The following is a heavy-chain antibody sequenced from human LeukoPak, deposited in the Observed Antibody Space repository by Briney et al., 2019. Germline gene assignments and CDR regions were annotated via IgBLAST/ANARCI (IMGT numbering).Heavy chain of an antibody. J-gene: IGHJ4*02. Sequence: ASVKVSCKASGGTFSSYAISWVRQAPGQGLEWMGGIIPIFGTANYALKFQGRVTITTDESTSTAYMELSSLRSEDTAVYYCATLNHEPLRFRNSAFDYWGQGTLVTVSS. CDR2: IIPIFGTA. CDR3: ATLNHEPLRFRNSAFDY. V-gene: IGHV1-69*05. CDR1: GGTFSSYA. D-gene: IGHD3-3*01.